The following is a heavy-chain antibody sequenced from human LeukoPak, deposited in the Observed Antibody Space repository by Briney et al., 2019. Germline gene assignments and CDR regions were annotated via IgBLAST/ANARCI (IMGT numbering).Heavy chain of an antibody. D-gene: IGHD6-13*01. CDR2: ISSSSSYI. CDR3: ARALQLVSTMLFDP. CDR1: GFTFSSYS. Sequence: PGGSLRLSCAASGFTFSSYSMNWVRQAPGKGLEWVSSISSSSSYIYYVDSVKGRFTISRDNAKNSLYLQTNSLRAEDTAVYYCARALQLVSTMLFDPWGQGTLVTVSS. V-gene: IGHV3-21*01. J-gene: IGHJ5*02.